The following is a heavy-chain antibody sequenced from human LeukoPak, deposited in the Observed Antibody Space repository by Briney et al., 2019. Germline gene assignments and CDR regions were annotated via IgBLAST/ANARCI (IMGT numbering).Heavy chain of an antibody. CDR2: IYYSGST. Sequence: SETLSLTCTVSGGSISSSSYYWGWIRQPPGKGLEWIGSIYYSGSTYYNPSLKSRVTISVDTSKNQFSLKLSSVTAADTAVYYCAGLDIVAVPAKRLHAFDIWGQGTMVTVSS. J-gene: IGHJ3*02. CDR1: GGSISSSSYY. D-gene: IGHD2-2*03. V-gene: IGHV4-39*01. CDR3: AGLDIVAVPAKRLHAFDI.